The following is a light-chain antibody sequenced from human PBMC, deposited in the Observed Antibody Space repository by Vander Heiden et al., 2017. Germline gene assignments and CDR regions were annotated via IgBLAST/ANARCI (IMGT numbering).Light chain of an antibody. J-gene: IGLJ3*02. Sequence: SDELTQPPSVSVSPGQTARITCSGDALPKKYAYWYQQKPGQAPVLVIYKDRERPSGIPERFSGSSSGTTVTLTISGVQAEDEADYYCQSADSSGTYGVFGGGTKLTVL. CDR2: KDR. CDR1: ALPKKY. V-gene: IGLV3-25*03. CDR3: QSADSSGTYGV.